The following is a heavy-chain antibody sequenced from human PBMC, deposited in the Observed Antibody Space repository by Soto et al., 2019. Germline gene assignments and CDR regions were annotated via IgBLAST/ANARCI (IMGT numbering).Heavy chain of an antibody. CDR2: IIPIFGTA. CDR1: GGTFSSYA. CDR3: ARGDSSGYYSEYYFDY. J-gene: IGHJ4*02. V-gene: IGHV1-69*01. D-gene: IGHD3-22*01. Sequence: QVQLVQSGAEVKKPGSSLKVSCKASGGTFSSYAISWVRQAPGQGLEWMGGIIPIFGTANYAQKFQGRVTITADESTSTAYMELSSLRSEDTAVYYCARGDSSGYYSEYYFDYWGQGTLVTVSS.